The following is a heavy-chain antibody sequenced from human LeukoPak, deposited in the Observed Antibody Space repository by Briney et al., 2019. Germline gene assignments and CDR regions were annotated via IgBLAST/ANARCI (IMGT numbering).Heavy chain of an antibody. CDR2: INPNSGAT. CDR3: ARVKKLMPELEF. V-gene: IGHV1-2*02. D-gene: IGHD2-2*01. Sequence: GASVKVSCKSSGYTFTDYFIHWVRQAPGQGLEWMGWINPNSGATKYAQKFQGRVSMTRDTSINTAYMDLTNLSSDDTAIFYCARVKKLMPELEFWGQGTLVTVSS. J-gene: IGHJ4*02. CDR1: GYTFTDYF.